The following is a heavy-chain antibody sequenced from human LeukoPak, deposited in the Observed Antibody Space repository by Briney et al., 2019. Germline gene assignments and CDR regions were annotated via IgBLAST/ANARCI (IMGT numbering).Heavy chain of an antibody. V-gene: IGHV4-59*01. D-gene: IGHD1-26*01. CDR3: ARGNSGSYYGFDY. CDR1: GGSISSYY. J-gene: IGHJ4*02. Sequence: KASETLSLTCTVSGGSISSYYWSWIRQPPGKGREWIGYIYYTGSTNYNPSLKSRVTISVDTSKNQFSLKLSSVTAADTAVYYCARGNSGSYYGFDYWGQGTLVTVSS. CDR2: IYYTGST.